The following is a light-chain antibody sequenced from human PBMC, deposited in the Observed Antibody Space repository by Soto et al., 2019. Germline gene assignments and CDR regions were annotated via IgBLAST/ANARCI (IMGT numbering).Light chain of an antibody. Sequence: DIQMTQSPSSLSASVGDRVTITCRASQSINRDLNWYQQKAGKAPKLVIYGASSLESGVPSRFSGRGSGTDFTLTITSLQPEDFATYFCQHYNSYAFGQGTKLEIK. CDR2: GAS. CDR1: QSINRD. CDR3: QHYNSYA. V-gene: IGKV1-39*01. J-gene: IGKJ2*01.